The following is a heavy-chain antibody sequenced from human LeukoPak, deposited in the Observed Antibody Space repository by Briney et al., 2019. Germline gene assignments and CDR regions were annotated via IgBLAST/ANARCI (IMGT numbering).Heavy chain of an antibody. V-gene: IGHV3-21*01. J-gene: IGHJ6*03. Sequence: GGSLRLSCAASGFSFSSYNMNWVRQTPGKGLEWVSSINTFYADSVKGRFTISRDNAGNSLYLQMNSLRAEDTAVYYCARDPYSGTYGDTYYYYMDVWGKGTTVTISS. CDR3: ARDPYSGTYGDTYYYYMDV. CDR1: GFSFSSYN. D-gene: IGHD1-26*01. CDR2: INT.